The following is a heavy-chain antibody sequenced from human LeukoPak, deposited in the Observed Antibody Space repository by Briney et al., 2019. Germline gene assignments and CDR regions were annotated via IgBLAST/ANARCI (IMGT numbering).Heavy chain of an antibody. Sequence: GGSLRLSCAASGFFFSSYGMHWVRQAPGKGLEWVAVISYDGSNKCYVDSVKGRFTISRDNSKNTLYLQMDSLRAEDTAVYYCARNYYYDSTRLYYFDYWGQGTLVTVSS. CDR3: ARNYYYDSTRLYYFDY. J-gene: IGHJ4*02. CDR2: ISYDGSNK. D-gene: IGHD3-22*01. CDR1: GFFFSSYG. V-gene: IGHV3-30*03.